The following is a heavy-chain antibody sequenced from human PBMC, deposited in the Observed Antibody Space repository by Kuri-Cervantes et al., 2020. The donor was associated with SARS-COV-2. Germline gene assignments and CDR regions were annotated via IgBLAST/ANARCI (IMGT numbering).Heavy chain of an antibody. CDR3: ARAAARPHYYYYYYMDV. V-gene: IGHV1-18*01. J-gene: IGHJ6*03. Sequence: ASVKVSCKASGYTFTSYGISWVRQAPGQGLEWMGWISAYNANTNYAQKLQGRVTMTTDTSTSTAYMELRSLRSDDTAVYYCARAAARPHYYYYYYMDVWGKGTTVTVSS. D-gene: IGHD6-6*01. CDR1: GYTFTSYG. CDR2: ISAYNANT.